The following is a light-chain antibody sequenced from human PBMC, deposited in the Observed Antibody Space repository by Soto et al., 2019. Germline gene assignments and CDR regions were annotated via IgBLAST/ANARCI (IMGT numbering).Light chain of an antibody. CDR3: SSYACSNNYV. CDR1: SSDVGGYKY. J-gene: IGLJ1*01. CDR2: AVN. Sequence: QSALTQPPSASGSPGQSVTISCTGTSSDVGGYKYVSWYQQYPGKAPKLMIYAVNKRPSGVPDRFSGSKSGNTASLTVSGLQAEDEADYYCSSYACSNNYVFGTGTKLTVL. V-gene: IGLV2-8*01.